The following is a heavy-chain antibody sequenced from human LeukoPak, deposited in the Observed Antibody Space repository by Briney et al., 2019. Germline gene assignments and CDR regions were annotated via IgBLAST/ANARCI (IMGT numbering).Heavy chain of an antibody. Sequence: ASVKVSCKASGYTFTSYYMHWVRQAPGQGLEWMGLINPSGGSTSYAQKFQGRVTVTRDTSTSTVYMELSSLRSEDTAVYYCARGVGAMVRGPPDAFDIWGQGTMVTVSS. V-gene: IGHV1-46*01. CDR1: GYTFTSYY. J-gene: IGHJ3*02. D-gene: IGHD3-10*01. CDR2: INPSGGST. CDR3: ARGVGAMVRGPPDAFDI.